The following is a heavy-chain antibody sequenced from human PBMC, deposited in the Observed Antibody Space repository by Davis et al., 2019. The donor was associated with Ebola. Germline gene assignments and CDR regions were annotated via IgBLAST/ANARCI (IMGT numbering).Heavy chain of an antibody. Sequence: GESLKISCAASGFTFSSYAMSWVRQAPGTGLEWVSAISGSGGSIYYADSVKGRFTISSANSKNTLCLQMNGLRAEDTAVYYCANPLDYYDSSATGYWGQGTLVTVSS. CDR3: ANPLDYYDSSATGY. D-gene: IGHD3-22*01. CDR1: GFTFSSYA. J-gene: IGHJ4*02. CDR2: ISGSGGSI. V-gene: IGHV3-23*01.